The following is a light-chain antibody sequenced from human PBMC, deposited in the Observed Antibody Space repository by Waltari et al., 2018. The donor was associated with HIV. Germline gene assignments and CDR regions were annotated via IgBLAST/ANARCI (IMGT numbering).Light chain of an antibody. Sequence: IQMTQSPSSLSASGGNRVTIPCRASQTISNDLNWYQQKPGKAPKRLIYGASTLQSGVPSRFSGSGSGTDFTLTISSLQPEDPATYYCQQSDSIPLTFGGGTKVEIK. CDR1: QTISND. V-gene: IGKV1-39*01. CDR3: QQSDSIPLT. CDR2: GAS. J-gene: IGKJ4*02.